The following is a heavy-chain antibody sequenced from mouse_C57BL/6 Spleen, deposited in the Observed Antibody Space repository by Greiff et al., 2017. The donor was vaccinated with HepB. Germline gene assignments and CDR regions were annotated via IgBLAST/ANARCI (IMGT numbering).Heavy chain of an antibody. CDR2: INPGSGGT. D-gene: IGHD2-3*01. CDR1: GYAFTNYL. J-gene: IGHJ2*01. V-gene: IGHV1-54*01. CDR3: ARGGYDGYYLYYFDY. Sequence: QVQLQQSGAELVRPGTSVKVSCKASGYAFTNYLIEWVKQRPGQGLVWIGVINPGSGGTNYNEKFKGKATLTADKSSSTAYMQLSSLTSEDSAVYFCARGGYDGYYLYYFDYWGQGTTLTVSS.